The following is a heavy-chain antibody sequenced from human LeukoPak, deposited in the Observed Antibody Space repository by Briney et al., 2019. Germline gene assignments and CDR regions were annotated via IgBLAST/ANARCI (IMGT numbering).Heavy chain of an antibody. CDR1: GFAFSTYS. D-gene: IGHD3-16*01. V-gene: IGHV3-21*06. Sequence: PGGSLRLSCAASGFAFSTYSMNWVRQAPGRGLEWVSSISSSSSIIYYADSVKGRFTISRDNAKNSLYLQMNSLRAEDTAVYYCARDLFADYSLDYWGQRTLVTDSS. CDR3: ARDLFADYSLDY. CDR2: ISSSSSII. J-gene: IGHJ4*02.